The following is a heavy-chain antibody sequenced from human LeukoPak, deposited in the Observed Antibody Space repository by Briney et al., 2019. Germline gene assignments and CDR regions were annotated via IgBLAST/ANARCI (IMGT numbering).Heavy chain of an antibody. D-gene: IGHD2-15*01. CDR1: SGSFSDYY. Sequence: PSETLSLTCAVYSGSFSDYYWSWIRQPPGKGLEWIGEINHSGSTNYNPSLKSRVTISVDTSKNQFSLNLTSVIAADTAVYYCARGQVVRDYWGQGTLVTVSS. CDR3: ARGQVVRDY. CDR2: INHSGST. J-gene: IGHJ4*02. V-gene: IGHV4-34*01.